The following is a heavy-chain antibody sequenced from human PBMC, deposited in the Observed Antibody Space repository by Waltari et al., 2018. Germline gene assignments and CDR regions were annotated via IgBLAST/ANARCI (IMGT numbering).Heavy chain of an antibody. CDR1: GDSVSSGTYY. CDR2: IYQSGST. D-gene: IGHD5-18*01. V-gene: IGHV4-31*03. CDR3: AREEYNYGSFAMEGAFDI. Sequence: QVQLQESGPGLVKPSQTLSLTCTVSGDSVSSGTYYWSWIRQHPGKGLEWIGYIYQSGSTYYNPSLKGRVTISVDRSKNQFSLKLSSVTAADTAVYYCAREEYNYGSFAMEGAFDIWGQGTMVTVSS. J-gene: IGHJ3*02.